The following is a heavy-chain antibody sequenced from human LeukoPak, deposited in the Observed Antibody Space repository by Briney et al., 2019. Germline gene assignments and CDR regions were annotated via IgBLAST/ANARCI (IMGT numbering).Heavy chain of an antibody. V-gene: IGHV4-61*02. J-gene: IGHJ3*02. Sequence: PSETLSLTCTVSGGSISSGSYYWSWIRQPAGKGLEWIGRIYTSGSTNYNPSLKSRFTISVDTSKNQFSLKLSSVSAADTAVYYCARYLKSNSRDAFDIWGQGTMVAVSS. D-gene: IGHD2/OR15-2a*01. CDR1: GGSISSGSYY. CDR3: ARYLKSNSRDAFDI. CDR2: IYTSGST.